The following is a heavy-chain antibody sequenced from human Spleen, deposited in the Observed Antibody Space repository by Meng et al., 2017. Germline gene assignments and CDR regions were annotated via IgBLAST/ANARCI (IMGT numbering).Heavy chain of an antibody. J-gene: IGHJ1*01. V-gene: IGHV2-5*02. CDR1: GFSLTTHGVG. CDR2: IYWDDDK. Sequence: QTTLKESGPTLVKPTQTLTLTCTFSGFSLTTHGVGVAWIRQPPGKALEWLALIYWDDDKRYSPSLKSRLTITKDNSKNQVVLTMTNMDSVDTATYYCAHRAVAGSFEYFQHWGQGTLVTVSS. D-gene: IGHD6-19*01. CDR3: AHRAVAGSFEYFQH.